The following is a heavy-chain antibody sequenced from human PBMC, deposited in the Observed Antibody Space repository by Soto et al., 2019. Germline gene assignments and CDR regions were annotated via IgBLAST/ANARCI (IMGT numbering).Heavy chain of an antibody. CDR1: GGSIGSYY. J-gene: IGHJ4*02. CDR3: ARDKITGLFDY. V-gene: IGHV4-59*12. D-gene: IGHD2-8*02. Sequence: PSETLSLTCAVSGGSIGSYYWSWIRQPPGKGLEWIGYIYYSGSTNYNPSLKSRVTISLDTSKNQFSLKLTSVTAADTAVYYCARDKITGLFDYWGQGTLVTVSS. CDR2: IYYSGST.